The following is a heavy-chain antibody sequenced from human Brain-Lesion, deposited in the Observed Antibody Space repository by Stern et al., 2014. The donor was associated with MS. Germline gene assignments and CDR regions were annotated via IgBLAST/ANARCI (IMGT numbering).Heavy chain of an antibody. CDR1: GYIFTGYY. D-gene: IGHD3-3*01. Sequence: VQLVESGAEVKKPGASVKVSCKTSGYIFTGYYIHWVRQAPGQGLEWMAWITPNTGDTNYAQKFQGRVTMSRDTSISTAYVELSSLTSDDTAVYYCARDQRGITIFGVVTDYYYLGMDVWGQGTTVTVSS. J-gene: IGHJ6*02. V-gene: IGHV1-2*02. CDR3: ARDQRGITIFGVVTDYYYLGMDV. CDR2: ITPNTGDT.